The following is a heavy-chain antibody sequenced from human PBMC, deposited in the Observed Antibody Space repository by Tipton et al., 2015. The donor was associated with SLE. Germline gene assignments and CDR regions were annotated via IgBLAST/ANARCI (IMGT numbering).Heavy chain of an antibody. CDR1: GGSISRYY. D-gene: IGHD2-15*01. CDR2: IYYSGGT. Sequence: LRLSCTVSGGSISRYYWSWIRQPPGKGLEWIGYIYYSGGTNYNPSLKSRVTISVDTSKNQFSLKLSSVTAADTAVYYCARGAITPIPFDPWGQGTLVTVSS. CDR3: ARGAITPIPFDP. J-gene: IGHJ5*02. V-gene: IGHV4-59*01.